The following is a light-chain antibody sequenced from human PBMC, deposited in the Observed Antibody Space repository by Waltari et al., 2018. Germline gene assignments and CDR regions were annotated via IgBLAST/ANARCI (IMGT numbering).Light chain of an antibody. CDR1: TANTGHNY. CDR2: SNN. J-gene: IGLJ3*02. V-gene: IGLV1-47*02. Sequence: QAVLTQPPPASGTPGQRVTVPFSGPTANTGHNYLDWYLQIPGTAPKLLIYSNNQRPSGVPDRFSGSKSGTSASLAISGLRSEDEADYYCATWDDSRSGWVFGGGTKVTVL. CDR3: ATWDDSRSGWV.